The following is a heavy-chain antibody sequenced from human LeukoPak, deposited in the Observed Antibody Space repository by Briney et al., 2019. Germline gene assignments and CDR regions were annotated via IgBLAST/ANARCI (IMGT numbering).Heavy chain of an antibody. J-gene: IGHJ4*02. Sequence: SETRSLTCTVSGGSISSYYWSWIRQPPGKGLEWIGYIYYSGSTNYNPSLKSRVTISVDTSKNQFSLKLSSVTAADTAVYYCARERLAARPDYWGQGTLVTVSS. CDR3: ARERLAARPDY. V-gene: IGHV4-59*01. CDR1: GGSISSYY. CDR2: IYYSGST. D-gene: IGHD6-6*01.